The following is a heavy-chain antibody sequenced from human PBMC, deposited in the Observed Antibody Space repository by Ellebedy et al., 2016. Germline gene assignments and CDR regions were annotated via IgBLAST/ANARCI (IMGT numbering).Heavy chain of an antibody. Sequence: GSLRLSXTVSGGSVRSSSYYWVWIRQPPGKGLEWIGRMYYRGSTNYNPSLKSRVTISVDTSKNQFSLKLTSVTAADTAVYSCASRPNWYFDLWGRGTLVTVSS. J-gene: IGHJ2*01. V-gene: IGHV4-39*01. CDR2: MYYRGST. CDR1: GGSVRSSSYY. CDR3: ASRPNWYFDL.